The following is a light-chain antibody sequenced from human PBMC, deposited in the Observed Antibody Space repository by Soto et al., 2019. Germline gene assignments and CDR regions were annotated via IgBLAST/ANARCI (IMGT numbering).Light chain of an antibody. Sequence: QSALTQTASVSGSPGQSITISCTGTSSDVGGYNFVSWYQQHPGKAPKLIIHEVTNRPSGVSNRFSGSKSGNTASLTISGLQAEGEAVYYCCSHSSSITWMFGGGTKLTVL. CDR1: SSDVGGYNF. CDR2: EVT. CDR3: CSHSSSITWM. J-gene: IGLJ3*02. V-gene: IGLV2-14*03.